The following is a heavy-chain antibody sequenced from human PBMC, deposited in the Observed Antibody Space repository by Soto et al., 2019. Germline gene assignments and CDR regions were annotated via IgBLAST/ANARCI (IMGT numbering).Heavy chain of an antibody. CDR2: ISASSTYI. J-gene: IGHJ4*02. Sequence: GGSLRLSCAAPGFIFSSYTMNWVRQAPGKGLEWVSSISASSTYIYYADSLKGRFTISRDNAYNSLYLQMNSLRAEDTAVYYCAKDGYSYGQYYFDYWGQGTLVTVSS. CDR1: GFIFSSYT. CDR3: AKDGYSYGQYYFDY. D-gene: IGHD5-18*01. V-gene: IGHV3-21*04.